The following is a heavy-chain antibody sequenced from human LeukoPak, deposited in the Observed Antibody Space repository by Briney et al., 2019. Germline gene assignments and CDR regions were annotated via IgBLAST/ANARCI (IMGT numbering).Heavy chain of an antibody. D-gene: IGHD2-2*01. CDR2: INHSGST. Sequence: SETLSLTCAVYGGSFSGYSWNWIRQPPGEGLEWIGEINHSGSTNYNPSLKSRVTISVDTSKNQFSLKLRSVSAADTAVYYCARVRCSSTSCYVKAFDYWGQGTVVSVSS. J-gene: IGHJ4*02. CDR1: GGSFSGYS. CDR3: ARVRCSSTSCYVKAFDY. V-gene: IGHV4-34*01.